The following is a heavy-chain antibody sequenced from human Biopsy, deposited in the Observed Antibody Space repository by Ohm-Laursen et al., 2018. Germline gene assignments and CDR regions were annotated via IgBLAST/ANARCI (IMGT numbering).Heavy chain of an antibody. D-gene: IGHD6-13*01. Sequence: PTQTLTLTCSFSGFSLSPRGMCVSWIRQAPGKALEWLARVDWEVYKVYRATLQTKLSISKDTSNDQVVLTVNNVDPADTATYYCARTPILIVSAGLVYRHRRHLQGMDVWGQGIAVTVS. V-gene: IGHV2-70*16. CDR2: VDWEVYK. J-gene: IGHJ6*02. CDR1: GFSLSPRGMC. CDR3: ARTPILIVSAGLVYRHRRHLQGMDV.